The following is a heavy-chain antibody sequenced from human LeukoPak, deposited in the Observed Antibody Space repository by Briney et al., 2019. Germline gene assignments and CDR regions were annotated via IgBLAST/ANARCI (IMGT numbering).Heavy chain of an antibody. D-gene: IGHD5-12*01. CDR2: INSDGSWT. Sequence: GGSLRLSCAASGNYWMHWVRQVPGKGLVWVSHINSDGSWTSYADSVKGRFTISKDNAKKSLYLQMNSLRAEDTAVYYCARDRATASGYFDYWGQGTLVTVSS. CDR3: ARDRATASGYFDY. J-gene: IGHJ4*02. CDR1: GNYW. V-gene: IGHV3-74*01.